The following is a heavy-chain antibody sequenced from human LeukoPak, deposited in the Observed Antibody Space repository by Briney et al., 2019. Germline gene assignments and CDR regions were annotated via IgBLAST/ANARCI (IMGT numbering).Heavy chain of an antibody. D-gene: IGHD3-22*01. J-gene: IGHJ3*02. CDR3: AKDIFYDSSGFAPLSAAFDI. Sequence: GRSLRLSCAASGFTFDDYAMHWVRQAPGKGLEWVSGIGWNSGSIGYADSVKGRFTISRDNAKNSLYLQMNSLRAEDMALYYCAKDIFYDSSGFAPLSAAFDIWGQGTMVTVSS. V-gene: IGHV3-9*03. CDR2: IGWNSGSI. CDR1: GFTFDDYA.